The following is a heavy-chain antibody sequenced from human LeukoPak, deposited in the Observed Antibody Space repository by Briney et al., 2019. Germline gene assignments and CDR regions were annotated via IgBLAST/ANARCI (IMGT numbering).Heavy chain of an antibody. CDR3: ASPTVTTSLDY. CDR1: GFSFSNYA. J-gene: IGHJ4*02. CDR2: ISGSGGST. V-gene: IGHV3-23*01. Sequence: GGSLRLSCAASGFSFSNYAMSWVRQAPGMGLEWVSGISGSGGSTYYADSVKGRFTISIDNSKNTLYLQMNSLRAEDTAVYYCASPTVTTSLDYWGQGTLVTVST. D-gene: IGHD4-17*01.